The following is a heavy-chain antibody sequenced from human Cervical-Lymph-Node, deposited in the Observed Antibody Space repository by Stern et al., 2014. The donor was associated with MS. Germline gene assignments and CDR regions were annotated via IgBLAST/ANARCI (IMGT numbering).Heavy chain of an antibody. Sequence: EVQLVESGGGLVQPGGSQRLSCVASGSTFSTSWMSWVRQAPGKGLEWVGNIKRDGSETYYLDSVKGRFTISRDNAKSSLYLEMNSLRAEDTAVYYCTRFLQSGWSDLFDSWGRGTLVTVSS. CDR3: TRFLQSGWSDLFDS. J-gene: IGHJ5*01. D-gene: IGHD6-19*01. CDR1: GSTFSTSW. CDR2: IKRDGSET. V-gene: IGHV3-7*01.